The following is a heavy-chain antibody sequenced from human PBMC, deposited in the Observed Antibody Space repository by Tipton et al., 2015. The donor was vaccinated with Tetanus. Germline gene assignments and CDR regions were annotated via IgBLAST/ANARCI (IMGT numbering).Heavy chain of an antibody. CDR3: ARVWFGDLFGVGAFDI. Sequence: TLSLTCTISGGSFGNFYWAWIRQPPARGLEWIGYIYYRGSTNYDPSLKSRVTISLDTSKNQFSLKMSSVTAADTAMYYCARVWFGDLFGVGAFDIWGQGTMVTVSS. D-gene: IGHD3-10*01. CDR1: GGSFGNFY. J-gene: IGHJ3*02. CDR2: IYYRGST. V-gene: IGHV4-59*01.